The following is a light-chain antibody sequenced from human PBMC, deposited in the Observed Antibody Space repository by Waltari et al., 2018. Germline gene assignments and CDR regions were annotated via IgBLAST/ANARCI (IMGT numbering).Light chain of an antibody. Sequence: DVVLTQSPLSLPVTPGEPASISCRSSESLLHSNGNTYLAWYLQKPGQSPPLLIYLGVTRASGVPDRFSGSGSGTDFTLKISRVEAEDVGIYYCMQAIRTPRTFTQGTKVEIK. CDR3: MQAIRTPRT. V-gene: IGKV2-28*01. CDR2: LGV. CDR1: ESLLHSNGNTY. J-gene: IGKJ1*01.